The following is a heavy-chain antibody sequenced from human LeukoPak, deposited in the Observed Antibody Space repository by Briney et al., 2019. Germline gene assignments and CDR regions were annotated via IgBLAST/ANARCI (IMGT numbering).Heavy chain of an antibody. D-gene: IGHD6-19*01. CDR3: ARVLEEGSGWPNWFDP. CDR1: GFTFSNHG. J-gene: IGHJ5*02. Sequence: GGSLRLSCVASGFTFSNHGMHWVRQAPGKGLEWVAVISYDGSQRYYADFVKGRFTISRDDSKNTLYLQMNSLRAEDTAMYYCARVLEEGSGWPNWFDPWGQGTLVTVSS. CDR2: ISYDGSQR. V-gene: IGHV3-30*03.